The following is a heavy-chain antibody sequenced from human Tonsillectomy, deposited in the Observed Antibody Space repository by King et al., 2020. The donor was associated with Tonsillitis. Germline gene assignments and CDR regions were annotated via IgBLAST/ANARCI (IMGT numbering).Heavy chain of an antibody. Sequence: VQLVESGAEVKKPGSSVKVSCKASGGTFSSYAISWVRQAPGQGLEWMGGIIPIFGTANYAQKIQGRVTITADESTSTAYMELSSLRSEDTAVYYCARQGDYGLHYYYGMDVWGQGTTVTVSS. J-gene: IGHJ6*02. D-gene: IGHD4-17*01. V-gene: IGHV1-69*01. CDR2: IIPIFGTA. CDR3: ARQGDYGLHYYYGMDV. CDR1: GGTFSSYA.